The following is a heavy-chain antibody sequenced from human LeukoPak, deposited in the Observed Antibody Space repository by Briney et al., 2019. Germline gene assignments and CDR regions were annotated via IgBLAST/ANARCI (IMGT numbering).Heavy chain of an antibody. CDR1: GGTFSSYA. Sequence: SVKVSCKASGGTFSSYAISWVRQAPGQGLEWMGGIIPIFGTANYAQKFQGRATITADKSTSTAYMELSSLRSEDTAVYYCARETKDSSGWYHWFDPWGQGTLVTVSS. CDR3: ARETKDSSGWYHWFDP. V-gene: IGHV1-69*06. D-gene: IGHD6-19*01. CDR2: IIPIFGTA. J-gene: IGHJ5*02.